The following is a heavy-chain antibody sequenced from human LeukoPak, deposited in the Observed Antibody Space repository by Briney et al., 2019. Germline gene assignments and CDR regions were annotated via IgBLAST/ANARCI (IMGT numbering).Heavy chain of an antibody. CDR2: IYYTGST. CDR3: ARGKEQQMYAFDI. J-gene: IGHJ3*02. CDR1: GGTISSYY. Sequence: SETLSLTCTASGGTISSYYWTWIRQPPGKGLEWMGYIYYTGSTSYNPSLKSRVTISMDTSKNQFSLKLSSVSAADTAVYYCARGKEQQMYAFDIWGQGTMVTVSS. D-gene: IGHD6-13*01. V-gene: IGHV4-59*08.